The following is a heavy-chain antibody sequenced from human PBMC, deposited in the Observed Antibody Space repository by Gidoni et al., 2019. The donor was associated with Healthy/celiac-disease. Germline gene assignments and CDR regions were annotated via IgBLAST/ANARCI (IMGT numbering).Heavy chain of an antibody. J-gene: IGHJ3*02. V-gene: IGHV4-31*03. CDR2: IYYSGST. Sequence: QVQLQESGPGLVKPSQTLSLTCPVSGGSISSGGYYWSWIRQHPGKGLEWIGYIYYSGSTYYNPSLKSRVTISVDTSKNQFSLKLSSVTAADTAVYYCAREPRAHCSSTSCYKNAFDIWGQGTMVTVSS. CDR1: GGSISSGGYY. D-gene: IGHD2-2*02. CDR3: AREPRAHCSSTSCYKNAFDI.